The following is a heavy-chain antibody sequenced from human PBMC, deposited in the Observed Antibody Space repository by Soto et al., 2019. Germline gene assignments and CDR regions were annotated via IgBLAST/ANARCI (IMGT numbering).Heavy chain of an antibody. V-gene: IGHV1-69*12. J-gene: IGHJ4*02. D-gene: IGHD3-16*01. CDR2: IIPIFGTA. CDR1: GGTFSSYA. Sequence: QVQLVQSGAEVKKPGSSVKVSCKASGGTFSSYAISWVRQAPGQGLEWMGGIIPIFGTANYAQKFQGRVTILADESTSTAYTEVSSLGSTDTAVYSCAGGGEPVDYGGQGTLVTVSS. CDR3: AGGGEPVDY.